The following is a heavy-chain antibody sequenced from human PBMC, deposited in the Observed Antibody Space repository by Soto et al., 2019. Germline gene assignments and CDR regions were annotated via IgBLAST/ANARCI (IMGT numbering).Heavy chain of an antibody. V-gene: IGHV1-3*01. CDR1: GYTFTRSG. Sequence: ASVKVSCKASGYTFTRSGISWVRQAPGQRLEWMGWINAGNGNTKYSQKFQGRVTITRDTSASTAYMELSSLRSEDTAVYYCARDVSIAAALYDYWGQGTLVTVSS. CDR2: INAGNGNT. CDR3: ARDVSIAAALYDY. J-gene: IGHJ4*02. D-gene: IGHD6-13*01.